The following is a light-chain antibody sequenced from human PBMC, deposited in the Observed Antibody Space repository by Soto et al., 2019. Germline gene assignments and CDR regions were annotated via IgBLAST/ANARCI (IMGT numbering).Light chain of an antibody. CDR2: EVS. Sequence: QSALTQPASVSGSPGQSITISCTGTSSDIGNYDFVSWYQQVPGTAPKAMIYEVSSRPSGVSNRFSGSKSGNTASLTISGLQAEDEAYYYCSSYTSSSTRVFGGGTKLTVL. J-gene: IGLJ2*01. V-gene: IGLV2-14*01. CDR1: SSDIGNYDF. CDR3: SSYTSSSTRV.